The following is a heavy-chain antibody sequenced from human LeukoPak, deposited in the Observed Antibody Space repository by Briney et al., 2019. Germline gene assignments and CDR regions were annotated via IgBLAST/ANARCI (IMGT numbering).Heavy chain of an antibody. CDR2: IYTSDTT. V-gene: IGHV3-53*01. CDR3: ARVIPTAIWDYYYYMDV. J-gene: IGHJ6*03. D-gene: IGHD2-2*02. CDR1: GFTVSSNY. Sequence: GGSLRLSCAASGFTVSSNYMNWFRQAPGKGLEWVSVIYTSDTTYYADSVKGRFTIFRDNSKNTLYLQMNSLRVEDTAVYYCARVIPTAIWDYYYYMDVWGKGTTVTVSS.